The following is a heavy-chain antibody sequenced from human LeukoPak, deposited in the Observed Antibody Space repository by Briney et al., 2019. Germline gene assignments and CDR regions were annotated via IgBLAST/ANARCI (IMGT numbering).Heavy chain of an antibody. V-gene: IGHV3-48*03. D-gene: IGHD2-2*01. J-gene: IGHJ5*02. Sequence: GGSLRLSCAASGFTFSSYEMNWVRQAPGKGLEWVSYISSSGSTIYHADSVKGRFTISRDNAKNSLYLQMNSLRAEDTAVYYCARRRTAVLSPWGQGTLVAVSS. CDR1: GFTFSSYE. CDR2: ISSSGSTI. CDR3: ARRRTAVLSP.